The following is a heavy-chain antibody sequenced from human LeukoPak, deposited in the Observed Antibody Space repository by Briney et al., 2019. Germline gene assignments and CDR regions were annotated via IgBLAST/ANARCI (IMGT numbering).Heavy chain of an antibody. CDR1: RGSISSYN. D-gene: IGHD3-16*01. CDR2: IYYIGST. CDR3: ARERFWGAIDY. V-gene: IGHV4-59*01. J-gene: IGHJ4*02. Sequence: SSESLCLTSAEPRGSISSYNWCWIWQPPRKGLEWIGHIYYIGSTNYNPSDKSRVTISVDTYKNQFSLKLRSVTAADTAVYYCARERFWGAIDYWGQGTLVTVSS.